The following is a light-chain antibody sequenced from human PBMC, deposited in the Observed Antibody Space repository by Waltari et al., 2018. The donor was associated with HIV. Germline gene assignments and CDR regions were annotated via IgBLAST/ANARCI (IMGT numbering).Light chain of an antibody. CDR2: TNI. V-gene: IGLV1-44*01. J-gene: IGLJ3*02. CDR3: AVWDDSLRSVL. Sequence: QSVLTQPPSASGTPGQRVNISCSGGSSNIRRNRVNWYRQFPGEAPKLLIYTNIQRPSGVPDRFSGSKSGTSASLAISGLQSEDEADFYCAVWDDSLRSVLFGGGTRLTVL. CDR1: SSNIRRNR.